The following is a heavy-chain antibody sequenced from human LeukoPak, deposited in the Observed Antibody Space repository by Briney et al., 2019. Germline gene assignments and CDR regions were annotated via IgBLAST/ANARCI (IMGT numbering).Heavy chain of an antibody. CDR3: ARAGQLELKTLFDP. D-gene: IGHD1-7*01. CDR1: GGSISSYY. CDR2: IYYSGST. V-gene: IGHV4-59*01. Sequence: SETLSLTCTVSGGSISSYYWSWIRQPPGKGLEWIGYIYYSGSTNYNPSLKSRVTTSVDTSKNQFSLKLSSVTAADTAVYYCARAGQLELKTLFDPLGQGTLVTVSS. J-gene: IGHJ5*02.